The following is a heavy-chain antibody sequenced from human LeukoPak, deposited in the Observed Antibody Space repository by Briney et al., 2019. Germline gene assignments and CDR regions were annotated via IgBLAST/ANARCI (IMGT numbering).Heavy chain of an antibody. J-gene: IGHJ4*02. CDR1: GASISSSNYY. V-gene: IGHV4-39*07. Sequence: SETLSLTCAVSGASISSSNYYWGWVRQSPGKGLEWIGNIYSSGNTYYNPSLESQVTISVDTSKNQFSLKPTSVTAADTAVYYCARGPYSSGWYFDYWGQGTLVTVSS. D-gene: IGHD6-19*01. CDR2: IYSSGNT. CDR3: ARGPYSSGWYFDY.